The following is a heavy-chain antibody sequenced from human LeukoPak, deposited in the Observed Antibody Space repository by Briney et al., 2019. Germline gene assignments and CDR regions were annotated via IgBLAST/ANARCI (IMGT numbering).Heavy chain of an antibody. Sequence: SETLSLTCAVYGGSFSGYYWSWIRQPPGKGLEWIGEINHSGSTNYNPSLKSRVTISVDTSKNQLSLKLSSVTAADTAVYYCARGRGYSYGLRPWGQGTLVTVSS. J-gene: IGHJ5*02. CDR2: INHSGST. D-gene: IGHD5-18*01. CDR3: ARGRGYSYGLRP. V-gene: IGHV4-34*01. CDR1: GGSFSGYY.